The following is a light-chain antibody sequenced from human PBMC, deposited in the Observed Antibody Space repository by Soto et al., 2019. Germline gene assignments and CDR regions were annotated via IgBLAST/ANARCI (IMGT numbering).Light chain of an antibody. CDR1: QSVSSN. CDR2: GAT. Sequence: IVITQSPATLSVSPGERATLSCRASQSVSSNLAWYQQKPGQAPRLLIHGATTRATGIPARFSGSGSGTEFTLTISSLQSEDFAVYYCQQYNNWPPYAFGQGTKVDIK. V-gene: IGKV3-15*01. CDR3: QQYNNWPPYA. J-gene: IGKJ2*01.